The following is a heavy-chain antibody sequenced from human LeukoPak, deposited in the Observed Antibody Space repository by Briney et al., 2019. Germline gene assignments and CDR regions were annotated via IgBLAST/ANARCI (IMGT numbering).Heavy chain of an antibody. CDR1: GFTFSSYS. D-gene: IGHD7-27*01. J-gene: IGHJ4*02. Sequence: PGGSLRLSCAASGFTFSSYSMNWVRQAPGKGLEWVSSISSSSSYIYYADSVKGRFTISGDNAENSLYLQMNSLRAEDSAVYYCARDRTGDLPGGWGQGTLVTVSS. V-gene: IGHV3-21*01. CDR3: ARDRTGDLPGG. CDR2: ISSSSSYI.